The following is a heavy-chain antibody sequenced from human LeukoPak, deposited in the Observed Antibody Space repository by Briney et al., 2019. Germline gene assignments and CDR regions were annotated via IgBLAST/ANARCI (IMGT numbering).Heavy chain of an antibody. Sequence: ASVKVSCKASGHTFTSYGISWVPQAPGQGLEWMGWISAYNGNTNYAHKLQGRVTITTDTSTSTAYKELRSLRSDDTAVYYCARCGDSSGYYSLADAFDIWGQGTMVTVSS. J-gene: IGHJ3*02. CDR2: ISAYNGNT. D-gene: IGHD3-22*01. CDR1: GHTFTSYG. CDR3: ARCGDSSGYYSLADAFDI. V-gene: IGHV1-18*01.